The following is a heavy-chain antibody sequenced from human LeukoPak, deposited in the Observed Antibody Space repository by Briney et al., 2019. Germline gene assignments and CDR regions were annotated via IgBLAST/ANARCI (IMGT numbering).Heavy chain of an antibody. J-gene: IGHJ4*02. CDR3: AKSPYSYGYSLIDY. D-gene: IGHD5-18*01. Sequence: GRSLRLSCAASGFTFSSYGMHWVRQAPGKGLEWVAVIWYDGSNKYYADSVKGRFTISRDNSKNTLYLQMNSLRAEDTAVYYCAKSPYSYGYSLIDYWGQGTLVTVSS. V-gene: IGHV3-33*06. CDR2: IWYDGSNK. CDR1: GFTFSSYG.